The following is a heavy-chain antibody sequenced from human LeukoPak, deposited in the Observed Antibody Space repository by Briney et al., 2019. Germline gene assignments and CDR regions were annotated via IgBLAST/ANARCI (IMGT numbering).Heavy chain of an antibody. D-gene: IGHD2-15*01. CDR2: IYYSGST. Sequence: SQTLSLTCAVSGGSISSGGYSRSWIRQPPGTGLEWIGYIYYSGSTYYNPSLKSRVTISVDTSKNQFSLKLSSVTAADTAVYYCARDLVYCSGGSCFHNWFDPWGQGTLVTASS. CDR3: ARDLVYCSGGSCFHNWFDP. CDR1: GGSISSGGYS. J-gene: IGHJ5*02. V-gene: IGHV4-30-4*07.